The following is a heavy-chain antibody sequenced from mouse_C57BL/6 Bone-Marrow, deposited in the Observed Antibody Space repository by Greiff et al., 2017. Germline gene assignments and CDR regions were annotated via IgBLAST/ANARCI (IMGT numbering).Heavy chain of an antibody. Sequence: EVQGVESGAELVRPGASVKLSCTASGFNINDDYMHWVKQRPEQGLEWIGWIDPENGDTEYASKFQGKATITADTSSNTAYLQLSSLTSEDPAVYYCTTITTVVAYYFDYWGQGTTLTVSS. CDR3: TTITTVVAYYFDY. V-gene: IGHV14-4*01. CDR2: IDPENGDT. D-gene: IGHD1-1*01. J-gene: IGHJ2*01. CDR1: GFNINDDY.